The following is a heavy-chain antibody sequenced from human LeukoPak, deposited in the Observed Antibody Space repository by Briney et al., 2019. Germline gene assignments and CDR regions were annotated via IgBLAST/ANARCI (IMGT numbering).Heavy chain of an antibody. CDR1: GFTFSSYA. CDR3: AKGYFDWLLLFDY. D-gene: IGHD3-9*01. Sequence: QPGGSLRLSCAASGFTFSSYAMSWARQAPGKGLEWVSAISGSGGSTYYADSVKGRFTISRDNSKNTLYLQMNSLRAEDTAVYYCAKGYFDWLLLFDYWGQGTLVTVSS. CDR2: ISGSGGST. V-gene: IGHV3-23*01. J-gene: IGHJ4*02.